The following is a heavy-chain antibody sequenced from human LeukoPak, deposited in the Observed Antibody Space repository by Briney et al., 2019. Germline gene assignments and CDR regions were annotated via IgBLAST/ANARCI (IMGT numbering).Heavy chain of an antibody. CDR3: ARKGCFDNCYLSDY. Sequence: ASVKVSCKASGYTFTDYYMHWLRQAPGQGLEWMGWINPNSHGTNYAQKFQGRVTMTRDTSISTAYMELTRLRSDDTAVYYCARKGCFDNCYLSDYWGQGTLVTVSS. V-gene: IGHV1-2*02. J-gene: IGHJ4*02. CDR2: INPNSHGT. D-gene: IGHD1-20*01. CDR1: GYTFTDYY.